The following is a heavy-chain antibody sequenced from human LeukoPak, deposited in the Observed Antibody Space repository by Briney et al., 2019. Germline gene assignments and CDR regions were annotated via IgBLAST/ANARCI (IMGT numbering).Heavy chain of an antibody. CDR3: ARGRDFWSGYYSYWFDP. Sequence: ASVKVSCKASGYTFTSYYMHWVRQAPGQGLEWMGIINPSGGSTSYAQKFQGRVTMTRDMSTSTVYMELSSLRSEDTAVYYCARGRDFWSGYYSYWFDPWGQGTLVTVSS. CDR2: INPSGGST. V-gene: IGHV1-46*01. J-gene: IGHJ5*02. D-gene: IGHD3-3*01. CDR1: GYTFTSYY.